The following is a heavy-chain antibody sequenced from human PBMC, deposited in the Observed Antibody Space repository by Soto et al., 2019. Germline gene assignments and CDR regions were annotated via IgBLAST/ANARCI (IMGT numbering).Heavy chain of an antibody. CDR1: GFTFSNAW. V-gene: IGHV3-74*01. D-gene: IGHD2-8*02. CDR3: ARGPFRVVYAIFDY. J-gene: IGHJ4*02. Sequence: PGGSLRLSCAASGFTFSNAWINWVRQAPGKGLEWVSRINSDGSSTSYADSVKGRFTISRDDAKNTLYLQMNSLRAEDTAVYYCARGPFRVVYAIFDYWGQGTLVTVSS. CDR2: INSDGSST.